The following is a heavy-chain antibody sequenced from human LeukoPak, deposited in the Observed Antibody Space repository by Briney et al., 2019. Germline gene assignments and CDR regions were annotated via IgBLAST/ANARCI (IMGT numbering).Heavy chain of an antibody. V-gene: IGHV3-49*04. Sequence: GGSLRLSCITSGFTFGDYTMHWVRQAPGKGLEWVGLIRFKAYGGTAEYAASVKDRFTISRDDSKSIAYLQMNSLKSEDTAVYYCTRGGGYYDSSGYFYGYYSDYWGQGTLVTVSS. CDR1: GFTFGDYT. CDR2: IRFKAYGGTA. J-gene: IGHJ4*02. D-gene: IGHD3-22*01. CDR3: TRGGGYYDSSGYFYGYYSDY.